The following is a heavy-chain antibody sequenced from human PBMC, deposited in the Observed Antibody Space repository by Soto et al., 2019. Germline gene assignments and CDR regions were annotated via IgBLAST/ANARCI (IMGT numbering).Heavy chain of an antibody. CDR2: ISINGGST. V-gene: IGHV3-64D*06. D-gene: IGHD3-22*01. CDR3: VKGEYYYDSSGYYPFDY. CDR1: GFTFSIYA. J-gene: IGHJ4*02. Sequence: GGSLRLSCSASGFTFSIYAMHWVRQAPGKGLEYVSSISINGGSTHYADSVKGRFTISRDNSKNTQYLQMSSLRADDTALYYCVKGEYYYDSSGYYPFDYWGQGTLVTVLL.